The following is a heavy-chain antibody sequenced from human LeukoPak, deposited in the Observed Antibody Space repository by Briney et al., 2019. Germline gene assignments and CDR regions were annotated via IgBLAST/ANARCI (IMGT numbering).Heavy chain of an antibody. V-gene: IGHV3-21*04. CDR1: GFTFSSYS. CDR3: AKKVVVGATSPYSDFQD. Sequence: GGSLRLSCAASGFTFSSYSMNWVRQAPGKGLEWVSSISSSSSYIYYADSVKGRFTISRDNAKNSLYLQMNSLRAEDTALYYCAKKVVVGATSPYSDFQDWGQGTLVTVSS. D-gene: IGHD1-26*01. CDR2: ISSSSSYI. J-gene: IGHJ1*01.